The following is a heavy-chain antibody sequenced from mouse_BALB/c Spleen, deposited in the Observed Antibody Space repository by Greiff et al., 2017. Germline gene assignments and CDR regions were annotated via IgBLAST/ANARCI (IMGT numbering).Heavy chain of an antibody. CDR3: ARSHYYGSSYDY. CDR2: ISSGGGST. D-gene: IGHD1-1*01. V-gene: IGHV5-12-1*01. Sequence: DVHLVESGGGLVKPGGSLKLSCAASGFAFSSYDMSWVRQTPEKRLEWVAYISSGGGSTYYPDTVKGRFTISRDNAKNTLYLQMSSLKSEDTAMYYCARSHYYGSSYDYWGQGTTRTVSS. J-gene: IGHJ2*01. CDR1: GFAFSSYD.